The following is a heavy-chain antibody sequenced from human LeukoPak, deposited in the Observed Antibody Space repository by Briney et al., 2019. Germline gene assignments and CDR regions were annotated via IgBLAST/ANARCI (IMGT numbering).Heavy chain of an antibody. CDR2: IYPGDSDT. CDR1: GYSFTSYW. D-gene: IGHD2-2*02. J-gene: IGHJ4*02. V-gene: IGHV5-51*01. Sequence: GESLKISCKGSGYSFTSYWIGWVRQMPGKGLEWMGVIYPGDSDTRYSPSFQGQVTISADKSISTAYLQWSSLKASDTAMYYCASQLLYDGDEFDYWGQGTLVTVSS. CDR3: ASQLLYDGDEFDY.